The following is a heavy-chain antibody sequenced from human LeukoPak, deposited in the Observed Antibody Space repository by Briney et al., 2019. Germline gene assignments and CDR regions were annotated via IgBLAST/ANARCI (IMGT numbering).Heavy chain of an antibody. CDR1: GFTFSSYA. V-gene: IGHV3-23*01. D-gene: IGHD6-13*01. CDR2: ISGSGGST. J-gene: IGHJ4*02. CDR3: AKGSRRPNSSSWYLVDCFDY. Sequence: PGGSLRLSCAASGFTFSSYAMSWVRQAPGKGLEWVSAISGSGGSTYYADSVKGRFTISRDNSKNTLYLQMNSLRVEDTAVYYCAKGSRRPNSSSWYLVDCFDYWGQGTLVTVSS.